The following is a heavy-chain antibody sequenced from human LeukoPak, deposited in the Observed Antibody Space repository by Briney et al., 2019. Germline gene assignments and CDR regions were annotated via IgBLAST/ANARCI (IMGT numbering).Heavy chain of an antibody. CDR3: VRDRITGGRFGELST. CDR2: IYSGGST. J-gene: IGHJ5*02. D-gene: IGHD3-10*01. Sequence: GGSLRLSCAASGFTVSSNYMSWVRQAPGKGLEWVSVIYSGGSTYYADSVKGRFTISRDNSKNTLYLQMNSLRAEDTAVYYCVRDRITGGRFGELSTWGQGTLVTVSS. V-gene: IGHV3-66*01. CDR1: GFTVSSNY.